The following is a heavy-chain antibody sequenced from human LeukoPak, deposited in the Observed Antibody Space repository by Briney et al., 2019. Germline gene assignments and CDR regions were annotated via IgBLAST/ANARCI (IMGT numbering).Heavy chain of an antibody. CDR1: GGSFSGYY. Sequence: SETLSLTCAVYGGSFSGYYWGWIRQPPGKGLEWIGEINRSGSTNYNPSLKSRVTISVDTFKSQFSLKLSSVTAADTAVYYCARWGDYYDPIDYWGQGTLVTVSS. D-gene: IGHD3-22*01. J-gene: IGHJ4*02. V-gene: IGHV4-34*01. CDR2: INRSGST. CDR3: ARWGDYYDPIDY.